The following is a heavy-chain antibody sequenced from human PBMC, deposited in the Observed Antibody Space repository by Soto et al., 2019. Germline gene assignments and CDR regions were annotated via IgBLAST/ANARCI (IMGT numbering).Heavy chain of an antibody. D-gene: IGHD6-19*01. J-gene: IGHJ6*02. CDR3: AKGRYSSGWYGGDLYSMYV. Sequence: PGGYVRLSCAASGFTFNSYGMPCVRQAPGKGLEWVAVISYDGGNKYYADSVKGRFTISRDNSKNTLYLQMNSLRAEDTAVYYCAKGRYSSGWYGGDLYSMYVCGEGTTFT. CDR1: GFTFNSYG. V-gene: IGHV3-30*18. CDR2: ISYDGGNK.